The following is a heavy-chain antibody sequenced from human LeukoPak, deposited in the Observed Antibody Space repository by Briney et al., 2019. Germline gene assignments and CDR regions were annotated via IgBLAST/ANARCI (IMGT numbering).Heavy chain of an antibody. D-gene: IGHD6-6*01. J-gene: IGHJ4*02. CDR2: ISAYNGNT. V-gene: IGHV1-18*01. CDR3: ARTAYLRSARFYFDY. CDR1: GYTFTSYG. Sequence: ASVKVSCKASGYTFTSYGISWVRQAPGQGLEWMGWISAYNGNTNYAQKLQGRVTMTTDTSTSTAYMELRSLKSDDTAVYYCARTAYLRSARFYFDYWGQGTLVTVSS.